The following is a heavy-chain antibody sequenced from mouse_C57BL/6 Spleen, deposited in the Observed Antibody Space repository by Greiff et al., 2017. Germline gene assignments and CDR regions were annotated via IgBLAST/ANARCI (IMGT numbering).Heavy chain of an antibody. V-gene: IGHV14-4*01. CDR1: GFNIKDDY. CDR2: IDPENGDT. D-gene: IGHD2-4*01. Sequence: EVQLQESGAELVRPGASVKLSCTASGFNIKDDYMHWVKQRPEQGLEWIGWIDPENGDTESASKFQGKATITADTSSNTAYLQLSSLTSEDTAVYYCTSDYVFAYWGQGTLVTVSA. J-gene: IGHJ3*01. CDR3: TSDYVFAY.